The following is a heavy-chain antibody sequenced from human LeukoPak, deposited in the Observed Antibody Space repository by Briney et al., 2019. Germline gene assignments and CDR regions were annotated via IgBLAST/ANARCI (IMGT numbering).Heavy chain of an antibody. D-gene: IGHD6-13*01. J-gene: IGHJ4*02. V-gene: IGHV1-2*02. CDR2: INPNIGGT. CDR3: ARGFEGSSWYQLGY. CDR1: VYTFTGDY. Sequence: ASVQVSCKASVYTFTGDYIHGVRQAPGQGLEWMGWINPNIGGTNYAQKFQGRVTMTRDTSISTAYMELSRLRSDATAVYYCARGFEGSSWYQLGYWGQGTLVTVSS.